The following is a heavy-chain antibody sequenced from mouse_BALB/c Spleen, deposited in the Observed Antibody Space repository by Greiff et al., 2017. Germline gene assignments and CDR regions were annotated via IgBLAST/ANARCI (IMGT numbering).Heavy chain of an antibody. CDR3: ARDPVYYAMDY. CDR1: GFTFSSYA. CDR2: ISSGGSYT. J-gene: IGHJ4*01. V-gene: IGHV5-9-4*01. Sequence: DVQLVESGGGLVKPGGSLKLSCAASGFTFSSYAMSWVRQSPEKRLEWVAEISSGGSYTYYPDTVTGRFTISRDNAKNTLYLEMSSLRSEDTAMYYCARDPVYYAMDYWGQGTSVTVSS.